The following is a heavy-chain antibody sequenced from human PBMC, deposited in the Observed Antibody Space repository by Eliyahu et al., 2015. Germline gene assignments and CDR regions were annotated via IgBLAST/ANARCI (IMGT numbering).Heavy chain of an antibody. Sequence: QMQLVQSGPEVKKPGTSVKVSCKASGFXFXSSAVQWVRQARGQRLEWIGWIVVGSGNTNYAQKFQERVTITRDMSTSTAYMELSSLRSEDTAVYYCAAQMAPIAVAGAFDIWGQGTMVTVSS. V-gene: IGHV1-58*01. CDR1: GFXFXSSA. D-gene: IGHD6-19*01. CDR2: IVVGSGNT. J-gene: IGHJ3*02. CDR3: AAQMAPIAVAGAFDI.